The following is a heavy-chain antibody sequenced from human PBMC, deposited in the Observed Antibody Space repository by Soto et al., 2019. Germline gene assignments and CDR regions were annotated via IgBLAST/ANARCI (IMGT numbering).Heavy chain of an antibody. D-gene: IGHD6-13*01. J-gene: IGHJ4*02. CDR3: ARDSGAKLSSS. CDR2: IVPIYRTA. Sequence: SVKVSCKASGGTFSSYAISWVRQAPGQGLEWVGGIVPIYRTADYAQKFQGRVTITADESARTSYMELRSLKSQDTAVYYCARDSGAKLSSSWGQGTLVTVSS. V-gene: IGHV1-69*13. CDR1: GGTFSSYA.